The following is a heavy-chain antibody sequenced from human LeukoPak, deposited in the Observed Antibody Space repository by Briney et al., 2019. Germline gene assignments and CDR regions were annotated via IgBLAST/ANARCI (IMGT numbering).Heavy chain of an antibody. CDR2: ISSSSSYI. Sequence: GGSLRLSCAASGFTFSSYSMNWVRQAPGKGLEWVSSISSSSSYICYADSVKGRFTISRDNAKNSLYLQMNSLRAEDTAVYYCAGSSRGYFQHWGQGTLVTVSS. J-gene: IGHJ1*01. V-gene: IGHV3-21*01. D-gene: IGHD6-13*01. CDR1: GFTFSSYS. CDR3: AGSSRGYFQH.